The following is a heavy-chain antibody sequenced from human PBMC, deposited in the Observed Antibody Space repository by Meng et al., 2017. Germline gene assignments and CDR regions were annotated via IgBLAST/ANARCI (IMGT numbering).Heavy chain of an antibody. Sequence: GQLVPAGAEVKKPGASVKVSCKPSGYNFPDYYIPWVRRAPGQGLEWMGRINPKSGDTHYAQKFQARVTMTGDTSISTAYMELSGLRSDDTAMYYCARDEDISAAGKLFGDYWGQGTLVTVSS. D-gene: IGHD6-25*01. CDR3: ARDEDISAAGKLFGDY. CDR1: GYNFPDYY. J-gene: IGHJ4*02. CDR2: INPKSGDT. V-gene: IGHV1-2*06.